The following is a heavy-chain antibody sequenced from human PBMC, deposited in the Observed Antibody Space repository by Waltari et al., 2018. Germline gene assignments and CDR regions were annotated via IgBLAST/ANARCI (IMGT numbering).Heavy chain of an antibody. CDR3: ARDQWFGFDI. V-gene: IGHV3-7*01. CDR2: IKTDGGEE. D-gene: IGHD3-22*01. J-gene: IGHJ3*02. CDR1: GFTLSTYW. Sequence: EVQLVESGGGLVQPGGSLRLHCAAYGFTLSTYWMSWVRQAPGKGLEWMANIKTDGGEEYYVDSVRGRFTISRDNAKNLLFLQMNSLRPEDTAVYYCARDQWFGFDIWGQGTMVTVSS.